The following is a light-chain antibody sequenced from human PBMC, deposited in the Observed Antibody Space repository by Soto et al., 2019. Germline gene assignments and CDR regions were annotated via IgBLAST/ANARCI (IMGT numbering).Light chain of an antibody. V-gene: IGKV3-15*01. CDR2: GAS. Sequence: EIVLTQSPGTLSLSPGERATLSCRASQSVSSNYLAWYQQKPGQAPRLLIYGASTRATGIPARFSGSGSGTEFTLTISSLQSEDFAVYYCQQYNNWLHPITFGQGTRLEIK. J-gene: IGKJ5*01. CDR1: QSVSSN. CDR3: QQYNNWLHPIT.